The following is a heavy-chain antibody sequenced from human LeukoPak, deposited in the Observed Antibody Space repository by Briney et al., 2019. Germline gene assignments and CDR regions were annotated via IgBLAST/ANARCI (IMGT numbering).Heavy chain of an antibody. V-gene: IGHV3-74*01. Sequence: GGSLRLSCAASGFTFSFNSMHWVRQGPGKGLVWASRIKRDGSGTTYADSVKGRVTISRDNAKNTLYLQMNSLRAEDTAVYYCARSNGFGMDVWGQGTTVAVSS. CDR1: GFTFSFNS. D-gene: IGHD2-8*01. CDR3: ARSNGFGMDV. J-gene: IGHJ6*02. CDR2: IKRDGSGT.